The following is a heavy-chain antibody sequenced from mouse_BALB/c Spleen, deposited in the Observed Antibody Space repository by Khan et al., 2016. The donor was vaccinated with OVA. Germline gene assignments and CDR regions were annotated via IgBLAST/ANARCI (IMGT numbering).Heavy chain of an antibody. J-gene: IGHJ4*01. CDR2: ISYGGST. CDR3: ARKNYYSYAMDY. V-gene: IGHV3-2*02. D-gene: IGHD1-1*01. CDR1: GYSITSDYA. Sequence: EVKLLESGPGLVKPSQSLSLTCTVTGYSITSDYAWDWIRQFPGNKLEWMGYISYGGSTSYNPSLKSRISITRDTSKNQFFLQLNSVTTEDTATYYCARKNYYSYAMDYWGQGTSVTVSS.